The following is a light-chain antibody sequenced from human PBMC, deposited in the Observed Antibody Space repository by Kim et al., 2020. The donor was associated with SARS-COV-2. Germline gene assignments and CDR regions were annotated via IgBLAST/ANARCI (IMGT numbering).Light chain of an antibody. Sequence: ESVSVSCRASQSVRQSVSTSFFGWYQQKPGQAPRLLSYGASNRATGVQDRFIGSGSGTVFTFTISRWEPEDFAVDYCHQYGDSPEPFGQGTKLEF. J-gene: IGKJ2*01. CDR1: QSVRQSVSTSF. V-gene: IGKV3-20*01. CDR2: GAS. CDR3: HQYGDSPEP.